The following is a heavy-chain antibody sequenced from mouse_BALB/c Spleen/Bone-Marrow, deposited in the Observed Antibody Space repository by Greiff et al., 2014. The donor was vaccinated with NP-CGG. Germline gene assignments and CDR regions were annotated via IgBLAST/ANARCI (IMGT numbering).Heavy chain of an antibody. CDR2: IYPGDGDT. Sequence: QVQLKESGAELVRPGSSVKISCKASGYAFSSYWMIWVKQRPGQGLEWIGQIYPGDGDTNYNGKFKGKATLTVDKSSSIAYMQLSSLTSEDSAVYFCARSGYGSNYDYWGQGTTLTVSS. V-gene: IGHV1-80*01. D-gene: IGHD1-1*01. J-gene: IGHJ2*01. CDR3: ARSGYGSNYDY. CDR1: GYAFSSYW.